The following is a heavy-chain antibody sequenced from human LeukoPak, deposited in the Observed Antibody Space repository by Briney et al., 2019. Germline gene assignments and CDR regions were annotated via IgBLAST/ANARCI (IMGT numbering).Heavy chain of an antibody. J-gene: IGHJ6*02. CDR1: GFTFSSYD. Sequence: PGGSLRLSCAASGFTFSSYDMNWVRQAPGKGLEWVSYITTSSSVMYYADSVKGRFTISRDNAKNSLYLQMNSLRAEDTAVYYCARISSTYYYGMDVWGQGTTVTVSS. D-gene: IGHD2-2*01. V-gene: IGHV3-48*04. CDR2: ITTSSSVM. CDR3: ARISSTYYYGMDV.